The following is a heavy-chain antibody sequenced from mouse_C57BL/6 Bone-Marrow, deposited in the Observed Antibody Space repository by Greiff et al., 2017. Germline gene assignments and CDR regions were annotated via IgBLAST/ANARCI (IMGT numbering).Heavy chain of an antibody. CDR3: ARGGYYYDYPYFDY. V-gene: IGHV1-58*01. Sequence: VQLQQSGAELVRPGSSVKMSCKTSGYTFPSYGINWVKQRPGQGLEWIGYIYIGNGYTAYNEKFKGTATLTSDTSSSTAYMQLSSLTSEDSTIYFCARGGYYYDYPYFDYWGQGNTLTVSS. D-gene: IGHD2-4*01. CDR1: GYTFPSYG. CDR2: IYIGNGYT. J-gene: IGHJ2*01.